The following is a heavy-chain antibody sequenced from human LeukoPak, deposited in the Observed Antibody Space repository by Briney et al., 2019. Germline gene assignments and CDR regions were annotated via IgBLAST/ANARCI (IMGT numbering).Heavy chain of an antibody. CDR1: GGSFSGYY. CDR3: ARLGGTAMIFDY. V-gene: IGHV4-34*01. J-gene: IGHJ4*02. CDR2: INHSGST. Sequence: SETLSLTCAVYGGSFSGYYWSWIRRPPGKGLEWIGEINHSGSTNYNPSLKSRVTISVDTSKNQFSLKLSSVTAADTAVYYCARLGGTAMIFDYWGQGTLVTVSS. D-gene: IGHD5-18*01.